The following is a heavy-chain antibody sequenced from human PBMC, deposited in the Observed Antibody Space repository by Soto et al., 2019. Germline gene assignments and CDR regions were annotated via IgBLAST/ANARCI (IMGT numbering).Heavy chain of an antibody. V-gene: IGHV3-30*18. CDR1: GFTFSNYG. CDR2: ISYDGSSK. CDR3: VKGMVNYWALDH. J-gene: IGHJ4*02. D-gene: IGHD1-7*01. Sequence: QVQLVESGGGVVQPGRSLRLSCAASGFTFSNYGMYWVRQAPGKGLEWVAFISYDGSSKFYADPMKGRHTISRDNSKNALYLQMNRLRAGDTAVYYCVKGMVNYWALDHWGQGTLVTVSS.